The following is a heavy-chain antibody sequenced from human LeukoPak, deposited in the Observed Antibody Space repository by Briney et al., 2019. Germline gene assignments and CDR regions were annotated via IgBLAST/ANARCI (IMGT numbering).Heavy chain of an antibody. Sequence: GGSLRLSCAASGFTFSSYSMNWVRQAPGKGLEWVSSISSSSSYIHYADSVKGRFTISRDNAKNSLYLQMNSLRAEDTAVYYCARDSSGSSYYYYYYMDVWGKGATVTVSS. V-gene: IGHV3-21*01. J-gene: IGHJ6*03. CDR3: ARDSSGSSYYYYYYMDV. CDR2: ISSSSSYI. D-gene: IGHD3-22*01. CDR1: GFTFSSYS.